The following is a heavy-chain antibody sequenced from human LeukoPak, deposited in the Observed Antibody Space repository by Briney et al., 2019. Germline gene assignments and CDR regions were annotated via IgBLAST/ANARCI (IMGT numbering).Heavy chain of an antibody. CDR3: AGHHPRNTVDF. CDR1: GGSISSSSYY. Sequence: SETLSLTCTVSGGSISSSSYYWGWIRQPPGKGLEWIGSIYYSGSTYYNPSLKSRVTISVDTSKNQFSLKLSSVTAPDTAVYYCAGHHPRNTVDFWGQGTLVTVSS. J-gene: IGHJ4*02. CDR2: IYYSGST. D-gene: IGHD2/OR15-2a*01. V-gene: IGHV4-39*01.